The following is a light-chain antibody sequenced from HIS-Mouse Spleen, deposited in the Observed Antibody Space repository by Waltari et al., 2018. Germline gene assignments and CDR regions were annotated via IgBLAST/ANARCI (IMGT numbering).Light chain of an antibody. CDR3: CSYAGSSTLV. CDR2: EGS. V-gene: IGLV2-23*01. CDR1: SRDVGSYNL. Sequence: QSALTQPASVSGSPGQSITISCTGTSRDVGSYNLVSWYQQHPGKAPKRMIYEGSKRPSGVSNRFSGSKSGNTASLTISGLQAEDEADYYCCSYAGSSTLVFGGGTKLTVL. J-gene: IGLJ3*02.